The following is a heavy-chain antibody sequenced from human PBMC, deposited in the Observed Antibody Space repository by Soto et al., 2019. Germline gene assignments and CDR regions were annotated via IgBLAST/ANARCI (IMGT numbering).Heavy chain of an antibody. D-gene: IGHD2-21*02. CDR2: IFTRDSET. CDR3: ARGYLESGHGYDL. Sequence: GESLKISCKGPGHLFNNHWIGWVRQTPGKGLEWMGLIFTRDSETKTSPSFQGHVSFSVDNSINTVYLQWTSLKTTDTVIYFCARGYLESGHGYDLWRQGTLVTVSS. CDR1: GHLFNNHW. J-gene: IGHJ5*02. V-gene: IGHV5-51*01.